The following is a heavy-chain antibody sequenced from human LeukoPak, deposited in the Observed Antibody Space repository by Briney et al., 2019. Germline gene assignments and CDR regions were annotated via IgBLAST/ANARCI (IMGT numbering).Heavy chain of an antibody. V-gene: IGHV3-13*01. D-gene: IGHD3-22*01. CDR3: ASPYPGYDSSGYRV. CDR2: IGTGTDT. J-gene: IGHJ4*02. Sequence: GGPLRLSCAASGFRFSDYDMHWVRQVTGKGLEWVSHIGTGTDTHYSDSVKGRFTISRDNSKNTLYLQMNSLRAEDTAVYYCASPYPGYDSSGYRVWGQGTLVTVSS. CDR1: GFRFSDYD.